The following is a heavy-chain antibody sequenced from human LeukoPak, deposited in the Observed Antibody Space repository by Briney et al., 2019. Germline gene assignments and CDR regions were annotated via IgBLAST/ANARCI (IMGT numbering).Heavy chain of an antibody. D-gene: IGHD3-10*01. CDR3: ARWGSGSYQRPY. Sequence: PSETLSLTCDVYGGSLRGYYWSWSRQPPRKGLEWIGEINYGGSTTYNPSLKSQVTISIDTSKNQFSLNLTSATAADTAVYYCARWGSGSYQRPYWGQGTMVTVSS. CDR2: INYGGST. CDR1: GGSLRGYY. V-gene: IGHV4-34*01. J-gene: IGHJ4*02.